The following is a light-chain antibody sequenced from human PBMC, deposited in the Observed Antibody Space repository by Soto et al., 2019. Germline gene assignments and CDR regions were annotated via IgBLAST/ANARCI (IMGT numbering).Light chain of an antibody. J-gene: IGLJ2*01. V-gene: IGLV2-23*02. CDR1: SSDVGGYTY. CDR2: DVS. CDR3: CSYAPSRTLL. Sequence: QSVLTQPASVSGSPGQAITISCTGTSSDVGGYTYVSWYQQHPGKAPKFIIYDVSKRPSGVSSRFSASKSGNTASLTISGLQAEDEADYFCCSYAPSRTLLFGGGTKVTVL.